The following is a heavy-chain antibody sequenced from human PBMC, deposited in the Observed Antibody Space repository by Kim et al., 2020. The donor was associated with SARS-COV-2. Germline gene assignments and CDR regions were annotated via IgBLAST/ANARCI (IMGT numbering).Heavy chain of an antibody. CDR3: ARGRSSSGLNYYYYYMDV. CDR1: GGSFSGYY. J-gene: IGHJ6*03. Sequence: SETLSLTCAVYGGSFSGYYWSWIRQPPGKGLEWIGEINHSGSTNYNPSLKSRVTISVDTSKNQFSLKLSSVTAADTAVYYCARGRSSSGLNYYYYYMDVWGKGTTVTVSS. D-gene: IGHD6-6*01. V-gene: IGHV4-34*01. CDR2: INHSGST.